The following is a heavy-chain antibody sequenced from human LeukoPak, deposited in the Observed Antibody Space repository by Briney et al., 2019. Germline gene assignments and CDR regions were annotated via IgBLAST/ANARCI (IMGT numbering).Heavy chain of an antibody. CDR1: GGSISSGGYY. J-gene: IGHJ4*02. Sequence: PSQTLSLTCTVSGGSISSGGYYWSWIRQHPGKGLEWIGYIYYSGSTYYNPFLKSRVTISVDTSKNQFSLKLSSVTAADTAVYYCARVRIAVAYTFDFDYWGQGTLVTVSS. V-gene: IGHV4-31*03. D-gene: IGHD6-19*01. CDR3: ARVRIAVAYTFDFDY. CDR2: IYYSGST.